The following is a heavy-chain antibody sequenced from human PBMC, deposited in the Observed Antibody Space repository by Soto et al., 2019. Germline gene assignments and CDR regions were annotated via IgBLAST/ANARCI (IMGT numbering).Heavy chain of an antibody. CDR2: ISSSGGTK. V-gene: IGHV3-48*03. CDR3: ARYSRDWYFDQ. J-gene: IGHJ4*02. D-gene: IGHD6-25*01. Sequence: GGSLRLSCAASGFTFNNYEMNWVRQAPGKGLEWVSYISSSGGTKYYADSVKGRFTISRDNGKNSLYLQMNSLRVEDTAVYYCARYSRDWYFDQWGQGTLVTVSS. CDR1: GFTFNNYE.